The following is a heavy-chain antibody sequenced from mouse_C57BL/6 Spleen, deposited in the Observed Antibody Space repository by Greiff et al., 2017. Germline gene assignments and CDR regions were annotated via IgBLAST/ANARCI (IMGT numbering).Heavy chain of an antibody. V-gene: IGHV1-69*01. CDR3: ARGGWDGFAY. Sequence: QVQLQQPGAELVMPGASVKLSCKASGYTFTSYWMHWVKQRPGQGLEWIGEIDPADSDTNYNHKFKGKSTLTVDKSSSTAYMQLSSLTSEDSAVYYCARGGWDGFAYWGQGTLVTVSA. CDR1: GYTFTSYW. J-gene: IGHJ3*01. D-gene: IGHD4-1*01. CDR2: IDPADSDT.